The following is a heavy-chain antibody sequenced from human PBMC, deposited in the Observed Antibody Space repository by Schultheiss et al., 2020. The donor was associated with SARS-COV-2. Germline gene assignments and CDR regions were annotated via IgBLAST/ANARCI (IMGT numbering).Heavy chain of an antibody. CDR3: ARDSGSLDAFDN. CDR2: IYFTGNT. Sequence: SETLSLTCTVSGDSISSGGYYWGWIRHHPGKGLEWIGYIYFTGNTYYNPSLQSRVKMSVDTSKNQFSLDLSSVTAADTAVYYCARDSGSLDAFDNWGQGTMVTVSS. V-gene: IGHV4-31*03. D-gene: IGHD3-10*01. J-gene: IGHJ3*02. CDR1: GDSISSGGYY.